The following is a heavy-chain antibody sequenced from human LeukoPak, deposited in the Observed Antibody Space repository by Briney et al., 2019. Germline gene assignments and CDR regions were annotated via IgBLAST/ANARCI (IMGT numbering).Heavy chain of an antibody. D-gene: IGHD3-10*01. J-gene: IGHJ4*02. Sequence: GGSLRLSCAASGFTFSSYAMYWVRQAPGKGLEWVAIISYDGSNKYYADSVKGRFTISRDSSKNTLYLQMNSLRAEDTAVYYCAKDSGYYGSGSYSYWGQGTLVTVSS. CDR2: ISYDGSNK. CDR1: GFTFSSYA. CDR3: AKDSGYYGSGSYSY. V-gene: IGHV3-30*04.